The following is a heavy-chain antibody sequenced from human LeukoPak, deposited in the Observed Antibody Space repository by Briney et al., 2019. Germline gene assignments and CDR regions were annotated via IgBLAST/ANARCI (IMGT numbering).Heavy chain of an antibody. V-gene: IGHV3-23*01. CDR1: GFTFSTYA. J-gene: IGHJ4*02. Sequence: SGGSLRLSCAASGFTFSTYAMSWVRQAPGKGLEWVSAISGGAGTTYYADSVKGRFTISRDNSKNTLYLQMNSLRAEDTAVYYCAKGKCSSNSCYVFDYWGQGTLVTVSS. CDR2: ISGGAGTT. D-gene: IGHD2-2*01. CDR3: AKGKCSSNSCYVFDY.